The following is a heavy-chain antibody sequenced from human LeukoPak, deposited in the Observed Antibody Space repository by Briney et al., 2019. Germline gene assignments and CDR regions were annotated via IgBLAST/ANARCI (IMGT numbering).Heavy chain of an antibody. D-gene: IGHD6-13*01. CDR2: IYHSGST. J-gene: IGHJ4*02. V-gene: IGHV4-30-2*01. CDR1: GGSIRRGGYY. CDR3: ARDHRGAAAGSFDY. Sequence: SETLSLTCPVSGGSIRRGGYYWSWIRQPPGKGLEWIGYIYHSGSTYYNPSLKSRVTISVDRSKNQFSLKLSSVTAADTAVYYCARDHRGAAAGSFDYWGQGTLDTVSS.